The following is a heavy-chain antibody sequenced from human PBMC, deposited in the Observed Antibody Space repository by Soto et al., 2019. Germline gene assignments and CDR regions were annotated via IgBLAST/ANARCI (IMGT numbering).Heavy chain of an antibody. J-gene: IGHJ5*02. V-gene: IGHV1-8*01. Sequence: QVPLVQSGAEVKKPGASVKVSCKATGYTFTNNDVSWVRQASGQGLEWMGWMNPGSGDTGYAQKFQGRVTMTRDITTATAYMGLSSLRSEDTAIYYCARMASFGSLNWFDPWGQGTLVTVSS. CDR3: ARMASFGSLNWFDP. CDR1: GYTFTNND. CDR2: MNPGSGDT. D-gene: IGHD3-10*01.